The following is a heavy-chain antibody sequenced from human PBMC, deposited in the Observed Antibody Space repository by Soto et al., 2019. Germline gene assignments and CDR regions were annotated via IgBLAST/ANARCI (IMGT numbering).Heavy chain of an antibody. CDR2: ISYDGSNK. CDR1: GFTFSSYG. V-gene: IGHV3-30*18. Sequence: GGSLRLSCAASGFTFSSYGMHWVRQAPGKGLEWVAVISYDGSNKYYADSVKGRFTISRDNSKNTLYLQMNSLRAEDTAVYYCAKEFGYSSSLYYYYYGMDVWGQGTTVTVSS. J-gene: IGHJ6*02. D-gene: IGHD6-13*01. CDR3: AKEFGYSSSLYYYYYGMDV.